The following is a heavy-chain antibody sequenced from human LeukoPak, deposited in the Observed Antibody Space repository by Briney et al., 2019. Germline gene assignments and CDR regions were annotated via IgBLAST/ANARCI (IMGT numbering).Heavy chain of an antibody. D-gene: IGHD6-13*01. CDR3: AREMDSSSFSGLVWFDP. V-gene: IGHV4-34*01. J-gene: IGHJ5*02. CDR1: GGSFSGYY. CDR2: INHSGST. Sequence: SETLSLTCAVYGGSFSGYYWSWVRQPPGKGLEWIGEINHSGSTNYNPSLKSRVTISVDTSQNQFSLKLSSVTAADTAVYYCAREMDSSSFSGLVWFDPWGQGTLVTVSS.